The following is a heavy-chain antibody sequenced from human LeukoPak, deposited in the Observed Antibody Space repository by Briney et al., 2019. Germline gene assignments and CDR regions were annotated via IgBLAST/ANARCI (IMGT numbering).Heavy chain of an antibody. D-gene: IGHD1-26*01. CDR2: ISYDGSNK. CDR3: ARPVGATPYFGY. CDR1: GFTFSSYW. J-gene: IGHJ4*02. V-gene: IGHV3-30*03. Sequence: PGGSLRLSCAASGFTFSSYWMHWVRQAPGKGLEWVAVISYDGSNKYYADSVKGRFTISRDNSKNTLYLQMNSLRAEDTAVYYCARPVGATPYFGYWGQGTLVTVSS.